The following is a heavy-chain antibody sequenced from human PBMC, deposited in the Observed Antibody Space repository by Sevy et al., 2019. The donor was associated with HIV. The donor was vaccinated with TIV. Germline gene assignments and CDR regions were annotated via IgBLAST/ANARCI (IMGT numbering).Heavy chain of an antibody. CDR2: IKQDGSEK. CDR1: GFTFSSYW. D-gene: IGHD3-10*01. V-gene: IGHV3-7*01. J-gene: IGHJ4*02. Sequence: GGSLRLSCAASGFTFSSYWMSWVRQAPGKGLEWVANIKQDGSEKYYVDSVKGRFTISRDNAKNSLYLQMNSLRAEDTAVYYCARDRGSGSYSYYYFDYWGQGTLVTVSS. CDR3: ARDRGSGSYSYYYFDY.